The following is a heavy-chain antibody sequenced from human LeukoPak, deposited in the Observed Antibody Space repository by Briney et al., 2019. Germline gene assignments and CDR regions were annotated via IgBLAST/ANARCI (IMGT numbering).Heavy chain of an antibody. V-gene: IGHV5-51*01. J-gene: IGHJ5*02. Sequence: GESLKISCKGSGYSFTSYWIGWVRQMPGKGLEWMGIIYPGDSDTRYSPSFQGQVTISADKSISTAYLQWSSLKASDTAMYYCARHPDNTYYDYVWGSSPWFDPWGQGTLVTVSS. CDR2: IYPGDSDT. CDR1: GYSFTSYW. D-gene: IGHD3-16*01. CDR3: ARHPDNTYYDYVWGSSPWFDP.